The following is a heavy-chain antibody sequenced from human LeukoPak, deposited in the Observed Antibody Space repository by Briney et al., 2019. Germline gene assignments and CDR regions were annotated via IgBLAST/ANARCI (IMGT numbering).Heavy chain of an antibody. CDR2: IKQDGSEK. CDR1: GSTFSSYW. CDR3: ARDEGGYNYHY. J-gene: IGHJ4*02. D-gene: IGHD5-24*01. Sequence: GGSLRLSCAASGSTFSSYWMSWVRQAPGKGLEWVANIKQDGSEKYYVDSVKGRFTISRDNAKNSLYLQMNSLRAEDTAVYYCARDEGGYNYHYWGQGTLVTVSS. V-gene: IGHV3-7*01.